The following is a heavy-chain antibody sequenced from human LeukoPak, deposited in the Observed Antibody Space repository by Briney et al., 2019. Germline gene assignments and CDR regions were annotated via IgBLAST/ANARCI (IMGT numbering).Heavy chain of an antibody. CDR3: ARVPISRYDFDY. Sequence: PSETLSLTCTVSGGSISSGGYYWSWIRQHPGKGLEWIGYIYYSGSTYYNPSLKSRVTISVDTSKNQFSLKLSSVTAADTAVYYCARVPISRYDFDYWGQGTLVTVSS. J-gene: IGHJ4*02. CDR2: IYYSGST. D-gene: IGHD1-14*01. CDR1: GGSISSGGYY. V-gene: IGHV4-31*03.